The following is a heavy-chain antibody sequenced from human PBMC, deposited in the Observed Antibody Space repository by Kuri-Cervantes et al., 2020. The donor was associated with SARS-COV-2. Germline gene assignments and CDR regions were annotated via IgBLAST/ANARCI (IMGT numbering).Heavy chain of an antibody. CDR2: IIPIFGTA. CDR3: AAELGVVITHFGY. CDR1: GGTFSSYA. D-gene: IGHD3-22*01. V-gene: IGHV1-69*13. Sequence: SVKVSCKASGGTFSSYAICWVRQAPGQGLEWMGGIIPIFGTANYAQKFQGRVTITADESTSTAYMERSSLRSEDTAVYYCAAELGVVITHFGYWGQGTVVTVSS. J-gene: IGHJ4*02.